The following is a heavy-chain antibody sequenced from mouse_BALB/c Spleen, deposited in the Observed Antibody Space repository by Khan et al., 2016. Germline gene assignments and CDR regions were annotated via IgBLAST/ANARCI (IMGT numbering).Heavy chain of an antibody. D-gene: IGHD2-4*01. CDR2: INPSNGDT. CDR3: TRAGYYYPFAY. V-gene: IGHV1S81*02. CDR1: GYTFTSYY. Sequence: QVQLQQSGAELVKPGASVKLSCKASGYTFTSYYMYWVKQRPGQGLEWIGEINPSNGDTNFNERFKSKATLTVDKSSSTTYMQFSSLTSEDSAVYYCTRAGYYYPFAYWGQGTLVTVSA. J-gene: IGHJ3*01.